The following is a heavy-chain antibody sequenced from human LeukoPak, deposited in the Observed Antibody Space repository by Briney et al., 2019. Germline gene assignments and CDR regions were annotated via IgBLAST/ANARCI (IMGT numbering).Heavy chain of an antibody. J-gene: IGHJ4*02. Sequence: ASVKVSCKASGGTFSSYAISWVRQAPGQGLEWMGGIIAYNGNTNYAQKLQGRVTMTTDTSTSTAYMELRSLRSDDTAVYYCARATNYYDSSGYYTFWGQGTLVTVSS. D-gene: IGHD3-22*01. CDR1: GGTFSSYA. CDR2: IIAYNGNT. V-gene: IGHV1-18*01. CDR3: ARATNYYDSSGYYTF.